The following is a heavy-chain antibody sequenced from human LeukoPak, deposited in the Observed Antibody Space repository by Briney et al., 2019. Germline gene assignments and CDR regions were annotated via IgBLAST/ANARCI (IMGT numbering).Heavy chain of an antibody. CDR1: GGSISSYY. V-gene: IGHV4-59*01. CDR3: AGGLYYYYGMDV. CDR2: IYYSGST. J-gene: IGHJ6*02. Sequence: PSETLSLTCTVSGGSISSYYWSWIRQPPGKGLEWIGCIYYSGSTNYNPSLKSRVTISVDTSKNQFSLKLSSVTAADTAVYYCAGGLYYYYGMDVWGQGTTVTVSS. D-gene: IGHD3-16*01.